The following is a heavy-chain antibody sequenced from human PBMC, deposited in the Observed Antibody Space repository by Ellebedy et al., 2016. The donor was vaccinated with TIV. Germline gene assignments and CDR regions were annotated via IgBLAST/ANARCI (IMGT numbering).Heavy chain of an antibody. CDR3: ARERLRFLEWLLFDDSGDAFDI. CDR1: GGSFSGYY. V-gene: IGHV4-34*01. Sequence: SETLSLTCAVYGGSFSGYYWSWIRQPPGKGLEWIGEINHSGSTNYNPSLKSRVTISVDTSKNQFSLKLSSVTAADTAVYYCARERLRFLEWLLFDDSGDAFDIWGQGTMVTVSS. J-gene: IGHJ3*02. D-gene: IGHD3-3*01. CDR2: INHSGST.